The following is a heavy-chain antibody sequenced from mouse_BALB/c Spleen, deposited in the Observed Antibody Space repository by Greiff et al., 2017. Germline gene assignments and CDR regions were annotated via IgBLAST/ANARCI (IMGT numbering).Heavy chain of an antibody. CDR1: GFTFSSFG. V-gene: IGHV5-17*02. CDR3: ARGGFSYAMDY. Sequence: EVQGVESGGGLVQPGGSRKLSCAASGFTFSSFGMHWVRQAPEKGLEWVAYISSGSSTIYYADTVKGRCTISRDNPKNTLFLQMTSLRSEDTAMYYCARGGFSYAMDYWGQGTSVTVSS. CDR2: ISSGSSTI. J-gene: IGHJ4*01.